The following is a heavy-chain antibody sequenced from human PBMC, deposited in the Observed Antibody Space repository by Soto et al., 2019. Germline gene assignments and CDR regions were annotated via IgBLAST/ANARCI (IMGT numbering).Heavy chain of an antibody. D-gene: IGHD3-10*01. CDR1: GGSINNSSFY. CDR3: ARRPLVRGIIPYYFDS. J-gene: IGHJ4*02. Sequence: QLQLQESGPGLVKPSETLSLTCTVSGGSINNSSFYWGWVRQPPGKRLEWIGSIYYSGIAYYNPSLKSRLTISVDTSKNQFSLNLSSVTAADTAVYFCARRPLVRGIIPYYFDSWGQGTLVTVSS. V-gene: IGHV4-39*01. CDR2: IYYSGIA.